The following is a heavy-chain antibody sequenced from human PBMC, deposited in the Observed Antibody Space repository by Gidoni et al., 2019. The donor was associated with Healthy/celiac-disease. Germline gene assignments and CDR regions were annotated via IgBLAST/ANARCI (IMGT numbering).Heavy chain of an antibody. CDR3: TRARDVRWGVWGTIDY. CDR2: IRSKAYGGTT. CDR1: GFTFSDSA. V-gene: IGHV3-49*04. D-gene: IGHD3-16*01. Sequence: EVQLVESGGGLVQPGRSLILSCTASGFTFSDSAMSWVRQAPGKGLEWVGFIRSKAYGGTTEYAESVKGRFTISRDDSKSIAYLQMNSLKTEDTDVYYCTRARDVRWGVWGTIDYWGQGTLVTVSS. J-gene: IGHJ4*02.